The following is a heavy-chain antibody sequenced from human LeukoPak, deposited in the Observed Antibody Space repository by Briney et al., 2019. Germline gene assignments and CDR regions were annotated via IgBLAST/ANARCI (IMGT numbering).Heavy chain of an antibody. V-gene: IGHV3-23*01. D-gene: IGHD3-22*01. CDR3: AKDRSDYDSSGYNYFDY. CDR2: ISGSGGTT. J-gene: IGHJ4*02. CDR1: GLTVNSFA. Sequence: PGGSLRLSGAASGLTVNSFAMHWVRQAPGKGLEWISAISGSGGTTYYADYVKGRFTISRDTAKSTLYLQMNSLRAEDTAVYHCAKDRSDYDSSGYNYFDYWGQGMLVTVSS.